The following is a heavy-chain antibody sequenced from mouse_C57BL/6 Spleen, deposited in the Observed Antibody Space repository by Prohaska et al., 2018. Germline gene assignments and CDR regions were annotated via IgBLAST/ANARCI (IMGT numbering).Heavy chain of an antibody. CDR2: INPSNGGT. V-gene: IGHV1-53*01. Sequence: SYKASGYTFTSYWMHWVKQRHGQGLEWIGNINPSNGGTNDNEKFKGKARLTVYKSSSTAYMELRSLTSEDTAVYYCARGYYYDYWGQGTTLSVSS. CDR1: GYTFTSYW. CDR3: ARGYYYDY. J-gene: IGHJ2*01. D-gene: IGHD1-1*01.